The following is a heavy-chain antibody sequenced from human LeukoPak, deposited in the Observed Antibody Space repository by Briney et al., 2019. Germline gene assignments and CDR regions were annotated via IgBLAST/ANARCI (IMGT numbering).Heavy chain of an antibody. J-gene: IGHJ4*02. CDR2: INPDTRNP. D-gene: IGHD3-10*01. Sequence: ASVKVSCKASGYTFTGYYMHWVRQAPGQGLEWMGWINPDTRNPTYAQGFTGRFVFSFDTSVSTAYLQISKLKAEDTAVYYCARSQDSYAAGSYSYWGQGTLVTVSS. V-gene: IGHV7-4-1*02. CDR1: GYTFTGYY. CDR3: ARSQDSYAAGSYSY.